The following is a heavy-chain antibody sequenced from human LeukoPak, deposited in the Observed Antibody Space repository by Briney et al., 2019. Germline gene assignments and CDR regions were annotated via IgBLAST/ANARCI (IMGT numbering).Heavy chain of an antibody. CDR1: GGSISSSSYY. D-gene: IGHD6-13*01. J-gene: IGHJ4*02. V-gene: IGHV4-39*01. CDR3: ASLWGVLAAAGTFYS. CDR2: IYYSGST. Sequence: SETLSLTCTVSGGSISSSSYYWGWIRQPPGKGLEWIGSIYYSGSTYYNPSLKSRVTISVDTSKNQFSLKLSSVTAADTAVYYCASLWGVLAAAGTFYSWGQGTLVTVSS.